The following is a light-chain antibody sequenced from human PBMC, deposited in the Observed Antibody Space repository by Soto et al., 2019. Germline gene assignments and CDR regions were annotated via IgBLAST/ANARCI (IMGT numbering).Light chain of an antibody. J-gene: IGKJ4*01. Sequence: DIQMTQSPSSLSASVGDRVTITCRASQGIRNDLAWYQQKPGKVPKLLIYAASTLQSGVPSRFSGSGSGTDFTLTISSLQPEDVATYYCQKYNSAPSLTFGGGTKVEIK. CDR1: QGIRND. CDR3: QKYNSAPSLT. CDR2: AAS. V-gene: IGKV1-27*01.